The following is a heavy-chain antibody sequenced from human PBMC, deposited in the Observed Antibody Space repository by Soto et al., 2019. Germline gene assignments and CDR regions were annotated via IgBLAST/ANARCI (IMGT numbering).Heavy chain of an antibody. D-gene: IGHD6-13*01. V-gene: IGHV3-30-3*01. CDR1: GFTFSSYA. Sequence: QVQLVESGGGVVQPGRSLRLSCAASGFTFSSYAMHWVRQAPGKGLEWVAVISYDGSNKYYADSVKGRFTISRDNSKNTLYLQMNSLRAEDTAVYYCERGGYSSSWDLDYWGQGTLVTVSS. CDR2: ISYDGSNK. CDR3: ERGGYSSSWDLDY. J-gene: IGHJ4*02.